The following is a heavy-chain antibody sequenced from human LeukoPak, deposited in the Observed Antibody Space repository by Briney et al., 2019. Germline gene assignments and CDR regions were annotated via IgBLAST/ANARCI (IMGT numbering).Heavy chain of an antibody. CDR2: ISSDGSNA. D-gene: IGHD5-12*01. CDR1: GFAFSSYA. J-gene: IGHJ4*02. CDR3: ARDRGGYDLNLDY. Sequence: PGRSLRPSCAASGFAFSSYAMHWVRQAPGKGLEWVAVISSDGSNAYYADSVKGRLTISRDNSKNTLYLQMNSLRAEDTAVFYCARDRGGYDLNLDYWGQGTLVTVSS. V-gene: IGHV3-30*04.